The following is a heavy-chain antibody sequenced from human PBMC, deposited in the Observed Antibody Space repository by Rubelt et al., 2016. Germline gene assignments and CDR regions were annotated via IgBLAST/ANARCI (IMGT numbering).Heavy chain of an antibody. CDR2: INPNSGGT. Sequence: QVQLVQSGAEVKKPGASVKVSCKASGYTFTGYYMHWVRQAPGQGLEWVGRINPNSGGTNDAQEFQGRVTRTRDTSITTAYMELSRLRSDDTAVFYCARESSSGWDIDYWGQGTLVTVSS. J-gene: IGHJ4*02. CDR1: GYTFTGYY. D-gene: IGHD6-19*01. CDR3: ARESSSGWDIDY. V-gene: IGHV1-2*06.